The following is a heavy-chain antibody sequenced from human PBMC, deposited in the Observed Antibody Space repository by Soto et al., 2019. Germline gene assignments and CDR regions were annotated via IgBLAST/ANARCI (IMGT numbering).Heavy chain of an antibody. CDR1: GVTLDCCA. CDR3: ARAHCSGGSCYSPPDY. J-gene: IGHJ4*02. D-gene: IGHD2-15*01. CDR2: IIPIFGTA. Sequence: SVKVCCKASGVTLDCCAICWARQSPEQGLEWMGGIIPIFGTANYAQKFQGRVTITADESTSTAYMELSSLRSEDTAVYYCARAHCSGGSCYSPPDYWGQGTLVTVSS. V-gene: IGHV1-69*13.